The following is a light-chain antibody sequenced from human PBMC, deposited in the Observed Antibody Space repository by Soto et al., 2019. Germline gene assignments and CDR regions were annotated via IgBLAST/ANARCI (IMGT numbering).Light chain of an antibody. J-gene: IGKJ1*01. CDR3: QRYGSSPRT. CDR1: QSVTNNY. V-gene: IGKV3-20*01. CDR2: VAS. Sequence: EIVLTQSPGTLSLSPGERATLSCRASQSVTNNYLAWYQQKPGQAPRLLMYVASSRATDVPDRFSGCASATDFTLTINRLESRDVEVDYCQRYGSSPRTFSPGTQ.